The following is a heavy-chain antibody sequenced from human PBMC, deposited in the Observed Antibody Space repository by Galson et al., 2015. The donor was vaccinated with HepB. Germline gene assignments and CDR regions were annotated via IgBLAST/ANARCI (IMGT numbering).Heavy chain of an antibody. V-gene: IGHV3-30*03. Sequence: SLRLSCAASGFTFSSYGMHWVRQAPGKGLEWVAVISYDGSNKYYADSVKGRFTISRDNSKNTLYLQMNSLRAEDTAVYYCVGYDSSGYYVHEDYWGQGTLVTVSS. CDR3: VGYDSSGYYVHEDY. J-gene: IGHJ4*02. CDR1: GFTFSSYG. CDR2: ISYDGSNK. D-gene: IGHD3-22*01.